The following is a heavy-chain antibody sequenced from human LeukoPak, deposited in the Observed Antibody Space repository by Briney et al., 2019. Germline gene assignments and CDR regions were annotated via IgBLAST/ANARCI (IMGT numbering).Heavy chain of an antibody. CDR3: ARDMGIAAAGTCGY. CDR2: ISAYNGNK. D-gene: IGHD6-13*01. V-gene: IGHV1-18*01. CDR1: GYTFTSYG. Sequence: EASVKVSCKDSGYTFTSYGLSWVRQAPEQELEWMGSISAYNGNKNYAQKLQGRVTMTTDTSTSTAYMELRSLRSDDTAVYYCARDMGIAAAGTCGYWGQGTLVTVSS. J-gene: IGHJ4*02.